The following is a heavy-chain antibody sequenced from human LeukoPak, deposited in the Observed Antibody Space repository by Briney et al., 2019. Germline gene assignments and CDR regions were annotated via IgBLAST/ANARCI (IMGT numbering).Heavy chain of an antibody. Sequence: GASVKVSCKASGGTFSSYAISWVRQAPGQGLEWMGGIIPIFGTANYAQKFQGRVTITTDESTSTAYMELSSLRSEDTAVYYCARHRGYYHGSGTQGGFDYWGQGTLVTVSS. D-gene: IGHD3-10*01. J-gene: IGHJ4*02. V-gene: IGHV1-69*05. CDR1: GGTFSSYA. CDR3: ARHRGYYHGSGTQGGFDY. CDR2: IIPIFGTA.